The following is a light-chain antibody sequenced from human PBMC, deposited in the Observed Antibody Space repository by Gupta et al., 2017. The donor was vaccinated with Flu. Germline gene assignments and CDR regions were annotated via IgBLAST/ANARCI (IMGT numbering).Light chain of an antibody. CDR3: QQYGNSPVYS. Sequence: EIVLTQSPGTLSLSPGERATLSCRASQRVSGTYLAWYQQKPGQAPRLLIYGTSNRATGIPDRLSGSVSGTDVTLTITRREPEDVAVYYCQQYGNSPVYSFGQGTKLEIK. V-gene: IGKV3-20*01. CDR1: QRVSGTY. J-gene: IGKJ2*03. CDR2: GTS.